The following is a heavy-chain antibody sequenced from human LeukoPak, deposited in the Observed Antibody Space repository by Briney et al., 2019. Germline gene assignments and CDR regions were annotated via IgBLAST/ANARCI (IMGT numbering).Heavy chain of an antibody. CDR3: ARDGVSSSSLIDAFDI. V-gene: IGHV4-39*07. D-gene: IGHD6-6*01. J-gene: IGHJ3*02. Sequence: PSETLSLTCTVSGGSMSASSYYWGWIRQSPGRGLEWIGSIYYSGSTYYNPSLKSRVTISVDTSKNQFSLKLSSVTAADTAVYYCARDGVSSSSLIDAFDIWGQGTMVTVSS. CDR1: GGSMSASSYY. CDR2: IYYSGST.